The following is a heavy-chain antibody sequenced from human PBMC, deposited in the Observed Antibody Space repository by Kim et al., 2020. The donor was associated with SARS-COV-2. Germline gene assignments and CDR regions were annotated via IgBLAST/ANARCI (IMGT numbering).Heavy chain of an antibody. CDR2: INHSGST. D-gene: IGHD3-10*01. Sequence: SETLSLTCAVYGGSFSGYYWSWIRQPPGKGLEWIGEINHSGSTNYNPSLKSRVTISVDTSKNQFSLKLSSVTAADTAVYYCARDPRGGHDNFDYWGQGTLVTVSS. V-gene: IGHV4-34*01. CDR1: GGSFSGYY. J-gene: IGHJ4*02. CDR3: ARDPRGGHDNFDY.